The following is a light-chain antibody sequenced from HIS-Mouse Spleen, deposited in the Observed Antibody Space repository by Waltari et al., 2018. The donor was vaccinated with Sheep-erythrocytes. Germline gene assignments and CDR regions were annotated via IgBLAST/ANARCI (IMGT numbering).Light chain of an antibody. V-gene: IGLV3-1*01. CDR2: QDS. J-gene: IGLJ2*01. CDR1: KLGDKY. Sequence: SYELTQPPSVSVSPGQTASITCSGDKLGDKYACWYQQKPGQAPVLVIYQDSKRPSGVSNRFSGSKSGNTASLTISGLQAEDEADYYCCSYAGSSTLVFGGGTKLTVL. CDR3: CSYAGSSTLV.